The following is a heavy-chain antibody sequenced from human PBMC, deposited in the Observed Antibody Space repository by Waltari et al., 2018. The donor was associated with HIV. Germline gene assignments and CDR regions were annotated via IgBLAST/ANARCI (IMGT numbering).Heavy chain of an antibody. CDR2: IKSKADGGTT. CDR1: GFTFSTAW. CDR3: TTDEFYYGNSGYFDY. Sequence: EVQLVESGGDLVKPGGCLRLSCAASGFTFSTAWMSWVRQAPGKGPEWVGRIKSKADGGTTDYAAPVKGRFTISRDDSKNTLYLQMNSLRFEDTAVYYCTTDEFYYGNSGYFDYWGQGTLVTVSS. V-gene: IGHV3-15*05. J-gene: IGHJ4*02. D-gene: IGHD3-22*01.